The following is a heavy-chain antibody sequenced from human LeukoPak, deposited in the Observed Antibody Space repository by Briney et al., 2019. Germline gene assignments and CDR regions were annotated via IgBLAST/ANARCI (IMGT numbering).Heavy chain of an antibody. CDR2: IIPIFGTA. CDR3: ARLFPGTLYYFDY. CDR1: GGTFSSYA. Sequence: SVKVSCKASGGTFSSYAISWVRQAPGQGLEWMGGIIPIFGTANYAQKFQGRVTITADESTSTAYMELSSLRSEDTAVYYCARLFPGTLYYFDYWGQGTLVTVSS. V-gene: IGHV1-69*13. D-gene: IGHD2-21*01. J-gene: IGHJ4*02.